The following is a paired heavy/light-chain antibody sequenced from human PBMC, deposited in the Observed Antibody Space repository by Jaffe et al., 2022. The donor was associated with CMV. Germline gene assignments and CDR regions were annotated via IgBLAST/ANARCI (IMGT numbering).Light chain of an antibody. J-gene: IGKJ1*01. Sequence: DIQMTQSPSSLSASVGDRVTITCRASQGINNCLAWYQQKPGRAPKLLLSAASRLERGVPSRFSGSGLGTDYTLTISSLQPEDFATYYCQQYYSEPPTFGQGTKVEIK. CDR2: AAS. V-gene: IGKV1-NL1*01. CDR3: QQYYSEPPT. CDR1: QGINNC.
Heavy chain of an antibody. CDR1: GFIFRNYD. V-gene: IGHV3-23*04. CDR2: ISTGSNYI. CDR3: AKEPGYINGWEPFDV. D-gene: IGHD6-19*01. Sequence: EVELVESGGGLVQPGGSLRLSCAASGFIFRNYDMNWVRQAPGKGLEWVAAISTGSNYIYYADSVRGRFTISRDNSKKTLYLQMNSLRAEDTAIYYCAKEPGYINGWEPFDVWGQGTMVTVSS. J-gene: IGHJ3*01.